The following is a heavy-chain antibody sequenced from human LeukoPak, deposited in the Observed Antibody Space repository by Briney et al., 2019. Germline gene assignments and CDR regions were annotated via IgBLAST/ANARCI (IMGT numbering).Heavy chain of an antibody. CDR1: GFTFSSYS. CDR2: IRNKVNSYTT. CDR3: ATSNSNGLSLFDY. Sequence: GGSLRLSCAASGFTFSSYSMNWVRQAPGKGLEWVGRIRNKVNSYTTEYAASVKDRFTISRDDSKNSVWLQMNSLKTEDSAVYYCATSNSNGLSLFDYWGQGTLVTVSS. D-gene: IGHD6-25*01. J-gene: IGHJ4*02. V-gene: IGHV3-72*01.